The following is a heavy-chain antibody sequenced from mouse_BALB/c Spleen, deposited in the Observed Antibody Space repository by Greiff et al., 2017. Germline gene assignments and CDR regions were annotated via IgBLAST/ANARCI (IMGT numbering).Heavy chain of an antibody. V-gene: IGHV6-6*02. CDR2: IRLKSNNYAT. CDR1: GFTFSNYW. Sequence: EVKLMESGGGLVQPGGSMKLSCVASGFTFSNYWMNWVRQSPEKGLEWVAEIRLKSNNYATHYAESVKGKFTISRDDSTSSVHLQMNNLRAEDTGIYYGTRGGGPLYAMDYWGQGTSVTVSS. CDR3: TRGGGPLYAMDY. J-gene: IGHJ4*01.